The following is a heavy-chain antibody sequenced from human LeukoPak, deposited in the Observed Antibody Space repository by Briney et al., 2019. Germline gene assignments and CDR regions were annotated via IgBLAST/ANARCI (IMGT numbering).Heavy chain of an antibody. CDR2: INWNGGRI. CDR3: AKDYSDSSGYFRVPHVFDF. V-gene: IGHV3-20*04. Sequence: GGSLRLSCAASGFTFDDYGMSWVRQAPGKGLEWVSGINWNGGRIDYADSVKGRFTISRDNSKNTLYLQMNSLRAEDTAVYYCAKDYSDSSGYFRVPHVFDFWGQGTLVTVSS. J-gene: IGHJ4*02. D-gene: IGHD3-22*01. CDR1: GFTFDDYG.